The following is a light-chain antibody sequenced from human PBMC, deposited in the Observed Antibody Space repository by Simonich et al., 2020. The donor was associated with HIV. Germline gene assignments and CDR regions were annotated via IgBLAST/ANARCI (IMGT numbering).Light chain of an antibody. CDR3: MIWPSNYVV. Sequence: QAVLTQPASLSAAPGESAILTCTLHRDINVVIYNIYWYQQKPGSPPRYLLYYYSDSDKGQGSGGHSRFSGSKDASANTGILLISGLQSEDEADYYCMIWPSNYVVFGGGTKLTVL. J-gene: IGLJ2*01. CDR1: RDINVVIYN. CDR2: YYSDSDK. V-gene: IGLV5-37*01.